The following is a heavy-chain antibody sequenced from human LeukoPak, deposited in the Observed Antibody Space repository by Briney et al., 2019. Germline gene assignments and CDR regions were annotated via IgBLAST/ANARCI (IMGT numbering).Heavy chain of an antibody. Sequence: SDTQSLPCTVSVDSISLYYWSCTPQPPAKGLEGVGYIYYSGKTNHNTYLKSRVTTSVDTSKNQFTLKLSSVTAADSAVYYCARLGSEGNWENWFDPWGQGTLVTVSS. CDR2: IYYSGKT. D-gene: IGHD7-27*01. J-gene: IGHJ5*02. CDR3: ARLGSEGNWENWFDP. V-gene: IGHV4-59*07. CDR1: VDSISLYY.